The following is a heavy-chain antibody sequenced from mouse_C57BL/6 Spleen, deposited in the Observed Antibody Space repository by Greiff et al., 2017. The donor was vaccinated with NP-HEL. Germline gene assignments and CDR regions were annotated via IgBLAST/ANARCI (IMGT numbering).Heavy chain of an antibody. CDR2: IYPGSGST. D-gene: IGHD2-4*01. CDR3: ARRGYDYEGGYFDY. J-gene: IGHJ2*01. Sequence: QVQLQQPGAELVKPGASVKMSCKASGYTFTSYWITWVKQRPGQGLEWIGDIYPGSGSTNYNEKFKSKATLTVDTSSSTAYMQLSSLTSEDSAVYYCARRGYDYEGGYFDYWGQGTTLTVSS. V-gene: IGHV1-55*01. CDR1: GYTFTSYW.